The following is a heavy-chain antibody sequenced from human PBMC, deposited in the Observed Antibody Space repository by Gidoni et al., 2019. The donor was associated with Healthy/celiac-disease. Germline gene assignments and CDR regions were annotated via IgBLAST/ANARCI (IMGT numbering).Heavy chain of an antibody. CDR3: ARGGYCTRTRCFHPLLDS. V-gene: IGHV1-3*01. CDR1: GYSFPTYG. D-gene: IGHD2-2*01. Sequence: QIQLVQSEAEVKKPGAAVNVSCTASGYSFPTYGIHWVRQAPGQRLEWLGWINAGNGNTGSSQKFQGRVTITRDTSANTANMELSSLRSEDAAVYYCARGGYCTRTRCFHPLLDSWGQGTLVTVSS. CDR2: INAGNGNT. J-gene: IGHJ5*02.